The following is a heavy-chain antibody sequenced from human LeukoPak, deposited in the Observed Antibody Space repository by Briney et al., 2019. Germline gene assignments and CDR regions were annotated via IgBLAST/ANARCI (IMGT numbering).Heavy chain of an antibody. D-gene: IGHD5-12*01. V-gene: IGHV3-20*04. CDR1: GFTFDDYG. J-gene: IGHJ4*02. CDR2: INWNGGST. CDR3: AKDGAWLRFDD. Sequence: PGGSLRLSCAASGFTFDDYGMSWVRQAPGKGLEWVSGINWNGGSTGYADSVKGRFTISRDNAKNSLYLQMNSLRADDTAVCYCAKDGAWLRFDDWGQGILVTVSS.